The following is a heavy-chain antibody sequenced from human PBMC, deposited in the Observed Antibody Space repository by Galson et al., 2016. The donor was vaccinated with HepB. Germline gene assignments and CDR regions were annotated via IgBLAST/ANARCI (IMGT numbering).Heavy chain of an antibody. CDR1: GYTFKSFG. CDR3: AREGWYLDY. CDR2: VSAHNGNT. J-gene: IGHJ4*02. V-gene: IGHV1-18*01. Sequence: SVKVSCKASGYTFKSFGISWVRQAPGQGLEWLGWVSAHNGNTNYAQTLQGRVTMTTDAFTTTAYMELRSLSSDDTAVYYCAREGWYLDYWGQGTLDTVSS. D-gene: IGHD2-15*01.